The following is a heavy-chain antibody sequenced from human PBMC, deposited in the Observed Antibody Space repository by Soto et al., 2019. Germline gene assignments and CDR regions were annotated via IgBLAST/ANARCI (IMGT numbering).Heavy chain of an antibody. D-gene: IGHD5-12*01. CDR1: GYTFTSYG. J-gene: IGHJ5*02. CDR3: ATNIHNTRLRPNWFDP. CDR2: ISAYNGNT. V-gene: IGHV1-18*01. Sequence: GASVKVSCKASGYTFTSYGISWVRQAPGQGLEWMGGISAYNGNTNYAQKLQGRVTMTTDTSTSTAYMELSSLRSEDTAVYYCATNIHNTRLRPNWFDPWSQGTLVTVS.